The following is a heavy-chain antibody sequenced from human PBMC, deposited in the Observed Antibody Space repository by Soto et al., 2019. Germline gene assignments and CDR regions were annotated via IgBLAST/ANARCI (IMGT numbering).Heavy chain of an antibody. CDR3: ARRGPGTYFDY. V-gene: IGHV3-23*01. CDR1: GFTFSSYA. D-gene: IGHD6-13*01. CDR2: ISGSGGST. J-gene: IGHJ4*02. Sequence: GGSLRLSCAASGFTFSSYAMRWVRQAPGKGLEWVSAISGSGGSTYYADSVKGRFTISRDNSKHTLYLQMNSLRAEDTAVYYCARRGPGTYFDYWGQGTLVTGSS.